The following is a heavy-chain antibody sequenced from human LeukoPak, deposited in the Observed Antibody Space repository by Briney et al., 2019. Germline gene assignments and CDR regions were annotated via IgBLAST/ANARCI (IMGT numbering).Heavy chain of an antibody. CDR2: ISYDGSNK. CDR1: GFTFSSYA. Sequence: GGSLRPSCAASGFTFSSYAMHWVRQAPGKGLEWVAVISYDGSNKYYADSVKGRFTISRDNSKNTLYLQMNSLRAEDTAVYYCSRTKMSPYSYYGMDVWGRGTTVTVSS. D-gene: IGHD2-8*01. CDR3: SRTKMSPYSYYGMDV. J-gene: IGHJ6*02. V-gene: IGHV3-30*04.